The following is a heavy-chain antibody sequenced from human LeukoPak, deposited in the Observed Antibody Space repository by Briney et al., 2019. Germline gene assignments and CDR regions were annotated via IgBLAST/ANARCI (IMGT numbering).Heavy chain of an antibody. CDR2: FDPEDGET. J-gene: IGHJ4*02. D-gene: IGHD3-9*01. Sequence: ASVKVSCKASGYTFTGYYMHWVRQAPGKGLEWMGGFDPEDGETIYAQKFQGRVTMTEDTSTDTAYMELSSLRSEDTAVYYCATGGYDILTGYYGDARRGYYFDYWGQGTLVTVSS. CDR3: ATGGYDILTGYYGDARRGYYFDY. CDR1: GYTFTGYY. V-gene: IGHV1-24*01.